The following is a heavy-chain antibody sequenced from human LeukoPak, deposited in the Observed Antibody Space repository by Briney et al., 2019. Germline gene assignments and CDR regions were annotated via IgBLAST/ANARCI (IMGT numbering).Heavy chain of an antibody. D-gene: IGHD1-14*01. CDR3: AKCRLKHGPSHGTD. J-gene: IGHJ4*02. CDR2: IGGNGVST. V-gene: IGHV3-23*01. Sequence: PGGSLRLSCAASGFTVSSIHMVWVRQAPGEGLEWVSSIGGNGVSTYYADSVKGRFTVSRDNSNNTLYLQMNSLRDEDTAIYYCAKCRLKHGPSHGTDWGQGTLVTVSS. CDR1: GFTVSSIH.